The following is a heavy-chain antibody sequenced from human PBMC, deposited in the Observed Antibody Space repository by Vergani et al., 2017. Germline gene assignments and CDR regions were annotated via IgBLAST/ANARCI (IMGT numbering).Heavy chain of an antibody. Sequence: QVQLVESGGGLVKPGGSLRLSCAASGFTFSDYYMSWIRQAPGKGLEWVSYISSSSSYTNYADSVKGRFTISRDNAKNSLYLQMNSLRAEDTAVYYCASPYSSSWSDDAFDIWGQGTMVTVSS. J-gene: IGHJ3*02. V-gene: IGHV3-11*06. CDR2: ISSSSSYT. D-gene: IGHD6-13*01. CDR3: ASPYSSSWSDDAFDI. CDR1: GFTFSDYY.